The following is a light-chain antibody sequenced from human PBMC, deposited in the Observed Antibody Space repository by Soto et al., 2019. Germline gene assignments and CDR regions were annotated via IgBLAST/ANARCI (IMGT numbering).Light chain of an antibody. CDR3: QQYNNDASWT. V-gene: IGKV1-5*03. Sequence: DIQMTQSPSTLSASIGDRVTITCRACQSISAWLAWYQQKPGKAPKLLIYKASTLESGVPSRFSGSGSGTEFTLTISSLQPDDFATYYCQQYNNDASWTFGQGTRVQIK. CDR2: KAS. CDR1: QSISAW. J-gene: IGKJ1*01.